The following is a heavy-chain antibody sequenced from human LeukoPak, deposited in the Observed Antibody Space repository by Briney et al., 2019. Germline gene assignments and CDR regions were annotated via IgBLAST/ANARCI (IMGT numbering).Heavy chain of an antibody. J-gene: IGHJ4*02. V-gene: IGHV3-21*01. CDR2: ISSSSSYI. Sequence: PGGSLRLSCAASGFTSSSYSMNWVRQAPGKGLEWVSSISSSSSYIYYADSVKGRFTISRDNAKNSLYLQMNSLRAEDTAVYYCARDRRDSSGYYLFDYWGQGTLVTVSS. CDR3: ARDRRDSSGYYLFDY. CDR1: GFTSSSYS. D-gene: IGHD3-22*01.